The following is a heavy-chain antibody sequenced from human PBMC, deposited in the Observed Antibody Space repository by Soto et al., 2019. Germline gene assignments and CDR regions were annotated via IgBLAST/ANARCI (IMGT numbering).Heavy chain of an antibody. CDR1: GRSFSGYP. Sequence: QVQLQQWGAGLLKPSETLSLTCAVNGRSFSGYPWTWFRQPPGKGLEWIGEINHSGGTNYNASLESRVTISLDTSKNQFSLSLASVTAADTAVYYCARGWRAAFDHWGQGTLVTVS. V-gene: IGHV4-34*01. D-gene: IGHD6-25*01. CDR2: INHSGGT. CDR3: ARGWRAAFDH. J-gene: IGHJ4*02.